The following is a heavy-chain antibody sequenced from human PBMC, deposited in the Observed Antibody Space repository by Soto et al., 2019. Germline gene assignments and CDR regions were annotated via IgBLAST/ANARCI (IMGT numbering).Heavy chain of an antibody. J-gene: IGHJ4*02. D-gene: IGHD3-10*01. Sequence: GGSLRLSCAASGFTFSSYSMNWVRQAPGKGLEWVAVISYDGSNKYYADSVKGRFTISRDNSKNTLYLQMNSLRAEDTAVYYCARDPAYYYGNEGHWGQGT. CDR1: GFTFSSYS. V-gene: IGHV3-30*03. CDR2: ISYDGSNK. CDR3: ARDPAYYYGNEGH.